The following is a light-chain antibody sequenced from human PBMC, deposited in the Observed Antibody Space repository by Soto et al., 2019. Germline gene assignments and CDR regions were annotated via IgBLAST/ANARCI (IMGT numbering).Light chain of an antibody. Sequence: ESVLTQSPATLSFSPGERATLSCRASQSVSSYLAWYQQKPGQAPRLLIYDASNRATGIPARFSGSGSGTDFTLTISSLEPEDFAVYYCQQRSSWPLLWTFGGGTKVDIK. CDR1: QSVSSY. J-gene: IGKJ4*01. CDR2: DAS. V-gene: IGKV3-11*01. CDR3: QQRSSWPLLWT.